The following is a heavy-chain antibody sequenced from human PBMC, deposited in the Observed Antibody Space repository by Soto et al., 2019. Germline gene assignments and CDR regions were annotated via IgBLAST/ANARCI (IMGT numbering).Heavy chain of an antibody. V-gene: IGHV3-23*01. Sequence: EVQLLESGGGLVQPGGSVRLSCAASGFTFSSYAMSWVRQAPGKGLEWVSAISGSGGSTYYADSVKGRFTISRDNSKNTLYLQMNSLRAEDTAVYYCAKDRSSSSSASYMDVWGKGTTVTVSS. D-gene: IGHD2-2*01. J-gene: IGHJ6*03. CDR3: AKDRSSSSSASYMDV. CDR2: ISGSGGST. CDR1: GFTFSSYA.